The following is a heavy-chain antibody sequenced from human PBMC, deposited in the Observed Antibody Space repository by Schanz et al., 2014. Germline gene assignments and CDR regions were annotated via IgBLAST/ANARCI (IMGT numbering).Heavy chain of an antibody. CDR1: GFTFSSYP. CDR2: ISYDGINK. V-gene: IGHV3-30*04. J-gene: IGHJ4*02. CDR3: AKEDRNHNSDYVY. D-gene: IGHD3-22*01. Sequence: VQLVESGGGVVQPGRSLRLSCAASGFTFSSYPMHWVRQAPGKGLEWVALISYDGINKYYADSVKGRFTISRDNSKNTLYLQMNSLRVEDTAVYYCAKEDRNHNSDYVYWGQGTLVTVSS.